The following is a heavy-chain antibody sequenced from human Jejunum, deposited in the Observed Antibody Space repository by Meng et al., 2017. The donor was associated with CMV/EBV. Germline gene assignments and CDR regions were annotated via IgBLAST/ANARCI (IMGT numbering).Heavy chain of an antibody. CDR1: GYTFTNDG. J-gene: IGHJ4*02. CDR2: INAYNGDT. Sequence: QAQLVQSGGGVKKPGASVKVSCKASGYTFTNDGSTWVRQGPGQGLEWMGWINAYNGDTNYAQTLQGRVTMTTDTSTSTAYMELRSLRSDDTAVYYCARVEVGITSGDYWGQGTLVTVSS. CDR3: ARVEVGITSGDY. V-gene: IGHV1-18*01. D-gene: IGHD1-26*01.